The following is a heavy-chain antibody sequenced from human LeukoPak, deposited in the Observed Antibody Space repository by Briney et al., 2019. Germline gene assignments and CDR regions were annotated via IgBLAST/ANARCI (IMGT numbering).Heavy chain of an antibody. CDR2: MNPNSGNT. Sequence: ASVKVSCKASVYTFTTYDINWVRQATGQGLEWMGWMNPNSGNTGYAQKFQGRVTITRNTSINTAYMELSRLRSEDTAVYYCARAPSWNGYDSYYYMDVWGKGTTVTVSS. D-gene: IGHD5-12*01. CDR3: ARAPSWNGYDSYYYMDV. J-gene: IGHJ6*03. V-gene: IGHV1-8*03. CDR1: VYTFTTYD.